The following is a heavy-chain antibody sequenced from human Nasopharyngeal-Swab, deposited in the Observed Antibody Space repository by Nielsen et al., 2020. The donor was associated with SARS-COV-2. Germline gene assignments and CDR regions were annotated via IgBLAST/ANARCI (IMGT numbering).Heavy chain of an antibody. J-gene: IGHJ6*02. CDR1: GFTFDDYA. CDR3: AKDQRALDSNYYYYGMDV. Sequence: SRKISCAASGFTFDDYAMHWVRQAPGKGLEWVSGISWNSGSIGYADSVKGRFTISRDNAKNSLYLQMNSLRAEDTALYYCAKDQRALDSNYYYYGMDVWGQGTTVTVSS. CDR2: ISWNSGSI. V-gene: IGHV3-9*01. D-gene: IGHD3/OR15-3a*01.